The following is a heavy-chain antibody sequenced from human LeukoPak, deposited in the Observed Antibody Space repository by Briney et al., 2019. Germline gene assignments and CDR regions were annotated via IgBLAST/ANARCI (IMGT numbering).Heavy chain of an antibody. Sequence: SETLSLTCAVYGGSFSTYYLNWIRQTPGQGLEWIGEINHRGVTNYKSSLGSRVTISIDTSKNQFSLMLRSVTAADTAVYYCARGGGRGYSPFWSWGQGNLVTVSS. J-gene: IGHJ4*02. CDR1: GGSFSTYY. CDR2: INHRGVT. V-gene: IGHV4-34*01. CDR3: ARGGGRGYSPFWS. D-gene: IGHD5-12*01.